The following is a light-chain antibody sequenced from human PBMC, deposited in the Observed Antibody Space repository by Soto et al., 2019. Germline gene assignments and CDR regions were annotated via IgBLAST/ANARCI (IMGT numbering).Light chain of an antibody. V-gene: IGKV3-20*01. Sequence: EIVLTQSPGTVSLSPGERATLSCRASQSVSSRNLAWYRQKPGQAPSLLIFGASNRATGIPDRFSGSGSGTDFTLTSGRLEPEACEVDYCQRYGDSHPAYTFGQGTKLEIK. CDR3: QRYGDSHPAYT. J-gene: IGKJ2*01. CDR2: GAS. CDR1: QSVSSRN.